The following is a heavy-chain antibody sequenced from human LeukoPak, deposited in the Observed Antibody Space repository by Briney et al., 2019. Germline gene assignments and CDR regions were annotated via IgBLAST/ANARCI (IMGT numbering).Heavy chain of an antibody. Sequence: SGPTLVKPSETLSLTCTVSGASITTYYWSWIRQPPGKRLEWIAYMYYSGSPNYNPSLKSRVSMSVDTSENQFSLKLSSVTAADTAVYYCARPYSSGWSGAFDIWGQGTMVTVSS. CDR2: MYYSGSP. CDR3: ARPYSSGWSGAFDI. J-gene: IGHJ3*02. D-gene: IGHD6-19*01. CDR1: GASITTYY. V-gene: IGHV4-59*01.